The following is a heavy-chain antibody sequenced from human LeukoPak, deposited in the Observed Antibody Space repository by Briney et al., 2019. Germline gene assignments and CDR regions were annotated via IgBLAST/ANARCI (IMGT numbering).Heavy chain of an antibody. D-gene: IGHD3-3*01. CDR1: GDSVSSDTAA. V-gene: IGHV6-1*01. CDR3: ARGSGYYPSALFDY. CDR2: TYYRSKWNN. J-gene: IGHJ4*02. Sequence: SQTLSLTCAISGDSVSSDTAAWNWIRQSPSRGLEWLGRTYYRSKWNNDYAVSVKSRITINPDTSKNQFSLQLDSVTPEDTAVYYCARGSGYYPSALFDYWGRGTLVTVSS.